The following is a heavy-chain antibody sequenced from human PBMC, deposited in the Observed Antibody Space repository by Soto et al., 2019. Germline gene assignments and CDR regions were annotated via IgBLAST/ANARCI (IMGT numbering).Heavy chain of an antibody. J-gene: IGHJ5*02. CDR3: AKFAAYYDILTGYHANWFDP. CDR2: ISGSGGST. Sequence: VGSLRLSCAASGFTFSSYAMSWVRQAPGKGLEWVSAISGSGGSTYYADSVKGRFTISRDNSKNTLYLQMNSLRAEDTAVYYCAKFAAYYDILTGYHANWFDPWGQGTLVTVSS. CDR1: GFTFSSYA. D-gene: IGHD3-9*01. V-gene: IGHV3-23*01.